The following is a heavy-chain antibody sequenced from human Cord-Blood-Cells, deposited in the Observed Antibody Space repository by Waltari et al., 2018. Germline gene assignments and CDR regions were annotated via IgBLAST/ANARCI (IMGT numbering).Heavy chain of an antibody. Sequence: QVQLVQSGAEVKKPGSSVKVSCKASGGPFRSYAISWVRQAAGQGLEWMGGIIPIFGTANYAQKFQGRVTITADESTSTAYIELSSLRSEDTAVYYCANNKRGYMKFWFDPWGQGTLVTVSS. J-gene: IGHJ5*02. CDR3: ANNKRGYMKFWFDP. V-gene: IGHV1-69*01. CDR1: GGPFRSYA. D-gene: IGHD2-15*01. CDR2: IIPIFGTA.